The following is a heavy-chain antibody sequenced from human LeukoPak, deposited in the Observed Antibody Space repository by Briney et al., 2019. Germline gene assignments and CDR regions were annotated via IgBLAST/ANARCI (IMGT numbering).Heavy chain of an antibody. CDR1: GYTFTGYY. D-gene: IGHD2/OR15-2a*01. J-gene: IGHJ6*02. Sequence: ATVKVCCKASGYTFTGYYMHCVRQAPGQGLEWMGWINPNSGGTNYAQKFQGRVTMTRDTSISTAYMELSRLRSDDTAVYYCARAQEISDYYYYYGMDVWGQGTTVTVSS. V-gene: IGHV1-2*02. CDR3: ARAQEISDYYYYYGMDV. CDR2: INPNSGGT.